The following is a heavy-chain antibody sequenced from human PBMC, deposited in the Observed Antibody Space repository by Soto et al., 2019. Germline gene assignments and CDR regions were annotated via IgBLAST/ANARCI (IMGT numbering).Heavy chain of an antibody. D-gene: IGHD6-13*01. CDR3: ARYRREAVAGYTLDN. CDR2: VYNSGST. J-gene: IGHJ4*02. Sequence: SSETLSLTCTVSGGPISSNYWTWIRQPPGKGLEWIGYVYNSGSTNYNPPLKSRVTISEDTSKSQFSLKVNSMTAADTAVYYCARYRREAVAGYTLDNWGQGILVTVSS. CDR1: GGPISSNY. V-gene: IGHV4-59*01.